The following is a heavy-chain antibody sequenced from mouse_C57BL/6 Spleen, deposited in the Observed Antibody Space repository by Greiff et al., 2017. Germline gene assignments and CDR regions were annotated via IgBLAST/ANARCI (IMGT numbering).Heavy chain of an antibody. J-gene: IGHJ4*01. CDR2: INPSSGYT. D-gene: IGHD2-2*01. CDR1: GYTFTSYW. Sequence: QVQLQQSGAELVKPGASVKLSCKASGYTFTSYWMHWVKQRPGQGLEWIGYINPSSGYTKYNQKFKDKTTLTADKSSSTAYMQLSRLTYEDSAVYYCLYAYDEGRAMDYWGQGTSVTVSS. CDR3: LYAYDEGRAMDY. V-gene: IGHV1-7*01.